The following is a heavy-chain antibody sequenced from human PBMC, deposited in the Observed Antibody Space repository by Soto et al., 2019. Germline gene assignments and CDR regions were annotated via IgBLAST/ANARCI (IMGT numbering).Heavy chain of an antibody. CDR1: GFTFSSYA. D-gene: IGHD6-13*01. CDR2: ISYDGSNK. V-gene: IGHV3-30*03. J-gene: IGHJ6*02. Sequence: PGGSLRLSCAASGFTFSSYAMHGVRQAPGKGLEWVAVISYDGSNKYYADSVKGRFTISRDKAKNTLYLQMNSLRVEDTAVYYCARDAGIALTGNYYGMDVWGQGTTVTVSS. CDR3: ARDAGIALTGNYYGMDV.